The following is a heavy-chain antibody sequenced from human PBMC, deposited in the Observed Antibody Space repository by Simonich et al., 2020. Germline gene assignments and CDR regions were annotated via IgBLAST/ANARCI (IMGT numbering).Heavy chain of an antibody. CDR3: ARVGDSNYYYYGMDV. D-gene: IGHD6-13*01. J-gene: IGHJ6*02. CDR1: GYPISRGYY. CDR2: IYQSGRT. Sequence: QVQLQESGPGLVKPSEPLSLTGAVSGYPISRGYYWGLIRPPPGKGREWIGDIYQSGRTYDNPPLQILVTISVVPSKNHFSRKLSSVTAADTAVYYCARVGDSNYYYYGMDVWGQGTTVTVSS. V-gene: IGHV4-38-2*01.